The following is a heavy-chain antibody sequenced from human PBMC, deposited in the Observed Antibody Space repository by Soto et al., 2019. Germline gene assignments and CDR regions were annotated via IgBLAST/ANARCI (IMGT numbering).Heavy chain of an antibody. Sequence: QVQLVESGGGVVQPGRSLRLSCAASGFTFSSYGMHWVRQAPGKGLEWVAVIWYDGSNKYYADSVKGRFTISRDNSKNTLYLQMNSLRAEDTAVYYCARGWQWLVHEGGCDCWGQGTLVTVSS. CDR1: GFTFSSYG. V-gene: IGHV3-33*01. J-gene: IGHJ4*02. CDR3: ARGWQWLVHEGGCDC. D-gene: IGHD6-19*01. CDR2: IWYDGSNK.